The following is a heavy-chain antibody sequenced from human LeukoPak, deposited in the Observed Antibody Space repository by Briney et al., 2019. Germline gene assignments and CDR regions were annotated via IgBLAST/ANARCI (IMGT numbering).Heavy chain of an antibody. CDR1: GYTFTSYG. CDR2: ISGYNGNT. CDR3: ARDHYDILTGYYTPNFDY. Sequence: GASVKVSCKASGYTFTSYGIGWVRQAPGQGLEWMGWISGYNGNTKYAQKVQGRVTMTTDTSTSTSYMELGSLRSDDTAVYYCARDHYDILTGYYTPNFDYWGQGTLVTVSS. J-gene: IGHJ4*02. D-gene: IGHD3-9*01. V-gene: IGHV1-18*01.